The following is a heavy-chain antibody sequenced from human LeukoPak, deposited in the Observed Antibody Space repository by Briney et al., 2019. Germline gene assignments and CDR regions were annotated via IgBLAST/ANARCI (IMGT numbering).Heavy chain of an antibody. J-gene: IGHJ3*02. Sequence: KSSETLSLTCTVSGYSISSGYYWGWIRQPPGKGLEWIGSIYHSGSTYYNPSLKSRVTISVDTSKNQFSLKLSSVTAADTAVYYCARGISTDAFDIWGQGTMVTVSS. CDR3: ARGISTDAFDI. V-gene: IGHV4-38-2*02. CDR2: IYHSGST. CDR1: GYSISSGYY. D-gene: IGHD1-14*01.